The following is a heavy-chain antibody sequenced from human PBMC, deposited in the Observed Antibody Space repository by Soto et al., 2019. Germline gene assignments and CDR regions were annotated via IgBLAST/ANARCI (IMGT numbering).Heavy chain of an antibody. J-gene: IGHJ4*02. V-gene: IGHV2-5*01. CDR1: GFSLNTSGVG. Sequence: QITLKESGPTLVKPTQTLTLTCTFSGFSLNTSGVGVGWVRQPPGKALEWLALIYGNDDQRYNLFLKNSLTITKDTSRDHVVLTMTHVDPVDTATFYCAHANNWDYRTPYYFDYWGQGTLVTVS. D-gene: IGHD1-7*01. CDR2: IYGNDDQ. CDR3: AHANNWDYRTPYYFDY.